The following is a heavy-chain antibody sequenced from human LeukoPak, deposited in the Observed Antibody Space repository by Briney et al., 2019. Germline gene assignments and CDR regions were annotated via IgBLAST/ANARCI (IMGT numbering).Heavy chain of an antibody. D-gene: IGHD1-26*01. CDR1: GFTFSSYW. CDR3: VRELRGVGGTKFDS. J-gene: IGHJ5*01. CDR2: INSDGSNT. V-gene: IGHV3-74*01. Sequence: GGSLRLSCAASGFTFSSYWVHWVRQVPGKGLGGVSRINSDGSNTNYADSVKGRFTISRNNAKNTLYLQMNSLRAEDTAVYYCVRELRGVGGTKFDSWGQGTLATVSS.